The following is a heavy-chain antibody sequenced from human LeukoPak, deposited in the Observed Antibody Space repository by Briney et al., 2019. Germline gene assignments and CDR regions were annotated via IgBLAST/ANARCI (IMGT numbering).Heavy chain of an antibody. CDR2: INSDGSTT. CDR1: GFTFSSYW. Sequence: GGSLRLSCAASGFTFSSYWMHWVRQGPGKGLVWVSRINSDGSTTRYADSVKGRFTISRDNAMNSLYLQMNSLRAEDTAIYYCARSLPYGTTWYGRSDFWGQGTLVTVSS. V-gene: IGHV3-74*01. J-gene: IGHJ4*02. CDR3: ARSLPYGTTWYGRSDF. D-gene: IGHD6-13*01.